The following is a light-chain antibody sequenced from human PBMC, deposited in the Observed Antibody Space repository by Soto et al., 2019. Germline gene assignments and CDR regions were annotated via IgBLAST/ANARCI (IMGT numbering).Light chain of an antibody. J-gene: IGKJ4*01. CDR2: DAS. Sequence: EIVLTQSPATLSLSPGERATLSCRASQSVSSYLAWYQQKPGQAPRLLIYDASNRATGIPARFSGSGSGTDFTLTISSLEPEDFAVYYCQQRSNWPPLTFGAGTKVDI. CDR1: QSVSSY. V-gene: IGKV3-11*01. CDR3: QQRSNWPPLT.